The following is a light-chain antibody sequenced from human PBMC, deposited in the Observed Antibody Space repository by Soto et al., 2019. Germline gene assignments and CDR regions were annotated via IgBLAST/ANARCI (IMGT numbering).Light chain of an antibody. CDR2: EVS. Sequence: QSALTQPASVSGSPGQSITISCTGTCSDVGAYDYVSWYQQHPGKAPKLIIFEVSNRPSGISNRFSGSKFGNTASLTISGLQAEDETDYYCSSYTSSSTLWVFGGGTKLTVL. V-gene: IGLV2-14*01. J-gene: IGLJ3*02. CDR1: CSDVGAYDY. CDR3: SSYTSSSTLWV.